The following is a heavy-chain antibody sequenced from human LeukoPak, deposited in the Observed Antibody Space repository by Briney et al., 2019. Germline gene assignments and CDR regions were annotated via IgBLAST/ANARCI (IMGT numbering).Heavy chain of an antibody. Sequence: SETLSLTCTVSGGSISSGGYYWNWIRQHPEKGLEWVGYMYFSGSTYYNPSLKSRVSILGDTSKNQFSLELSSVTAADTAVYYCARLEREGYSSRWGQGTLVTVSS. V-gene: IGHV4-31*03. J-gene: IGHJ4*02. CDR3: ARLEREGYSSR. CDR2: MYFSGST. CDR1: GGSISSGGYY. D-gene: IGHD6-13*01.